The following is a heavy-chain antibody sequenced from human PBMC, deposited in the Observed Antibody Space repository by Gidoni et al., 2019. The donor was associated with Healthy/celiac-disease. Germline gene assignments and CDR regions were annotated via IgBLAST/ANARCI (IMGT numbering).Heavy chain of an antibody. CDR2: INPTSGGT. CDR3: ARDLVLLWFGESPRGAFDI. Sequence: QVQLVQSGAEVKKPGASVKVSCKASGYTFTGYYLHWVRQFPGQGLEWMGWINPTSGGTNDAQKFQGRVTMTRDTSISTAYMELSRLRSDDTAVYYCARDLVLLWFGESPRGAFDIWGQGTMVTVSS. V-gene: IGHV1-2*02. J-gene: IGHJ3*02. D-gene: IGHD3-10*01. CDR1: GYTFTGYY.